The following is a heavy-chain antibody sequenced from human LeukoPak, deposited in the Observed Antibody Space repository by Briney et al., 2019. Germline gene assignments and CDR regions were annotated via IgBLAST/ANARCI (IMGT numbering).Heavy chain of an antibody. D-gene: IGHD3-10*01. CDR3: ARGNHYGSGSYRWIGYY. CDR1: EYTFTGYY. CDR2: INPNSGGT. Sequence: GASVKVSCKASEYTFTGYYIHWVRQAPGQGLEWMGWINPNSGGTNYAQKFQGRVTMTRDTSISTAYMEQSRLISDDTAVYYCARGNHYGSGSYRWIGYYWGQGTLVTVYS. J-gene: IGHJ4*02. V-gene: IGHV1-2*02.